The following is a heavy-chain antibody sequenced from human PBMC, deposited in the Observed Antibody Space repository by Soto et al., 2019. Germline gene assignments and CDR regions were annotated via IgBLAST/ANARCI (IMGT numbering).Heavy chain of an antibody. CDR1: GGSFSGYY. V-gene: IGHV4-34*01. J-gene: IGHJ6*02. D-gene: IGHD3-3*01. Sequence: PSETLSLTCAVYGGSFSGYYWSWIRQPPGKGLEWIGEINHSGSTNYNPSLKSRVTISLDTSKNQFSLKLSSVTAADTAVYYCARGSLRFLNVWGQGTTVTVSS. CDR3: ARGSLRFLNV. CDR2: INHSGST.